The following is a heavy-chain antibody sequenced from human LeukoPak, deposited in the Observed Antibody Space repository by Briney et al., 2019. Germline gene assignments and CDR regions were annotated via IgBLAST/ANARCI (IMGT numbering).Heavy chain of an antibody. J-gene: IGHJ6*02. CDR2: INHSGST. CDR3: ARDQVTSRGYYYYGMDV. D-gene: IGHD2-21*02. Sequence: SETLSLTCAVYGGSFSGYYWSWIRQPPGKGLEWIGEINHSGSTNYNPSLKSRVTMSVDTSKNQFSLKLSSVTAADTAVYYCARDQVTSRGYYYYGMDVWGQGTTVTVSS. V-gene: IGHV4-34*01. CDR1: GGSFSGYY.